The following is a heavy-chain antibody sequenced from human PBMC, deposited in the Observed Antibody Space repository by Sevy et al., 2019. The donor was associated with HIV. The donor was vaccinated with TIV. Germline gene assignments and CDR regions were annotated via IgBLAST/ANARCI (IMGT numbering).Heavy chain of an antibody. J-gene: IGHJ4*02. Sequence: KHGGSLRLSCAASGFTFSDYYMSWIRQAPGKGLEWVSYISSSGSTIYYADSVKGRFTISRDNAKNSLYLQMNSLRAEDTAVYYCARVPPDYCSSTSCYISQEGYWGQGTLVTVSS. CDR1: GFTFSDYY. D-gene: IGHD2-2*02. V-gene: IGHV3-11*01. CDR3: ARVPPDYCSSTSCYISQEGY. CDR2: ISSSGSTI.